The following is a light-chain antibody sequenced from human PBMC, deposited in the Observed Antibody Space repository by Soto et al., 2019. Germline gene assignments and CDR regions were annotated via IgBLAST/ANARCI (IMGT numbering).Light chain of an antibody. V-gene: IGLV2-14*01. CDR2: DVT. CDR3: SSYTRSSPLV. CDR1: SNDVGGYKY. J-gene: IGLJ2*01. Sequence: QSALTQPASVSGSPGQSITISCTGTSNDVGGYKYVSWYQQHPGRAPKLMIYDVTNRPSGVSNRFSGSKSGNTASLTISGLQAEYEADYYCSSYTRSSPLVFGVVTKLTVL.